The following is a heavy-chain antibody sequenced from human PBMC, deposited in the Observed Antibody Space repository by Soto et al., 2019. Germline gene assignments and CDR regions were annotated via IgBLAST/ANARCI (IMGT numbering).Heavy chain of an antibody. V-gene: IGHV1-69*02. Sequence: SVKVSCKASGATFSSYTISWVRQAPGQGLEWMGRIIPILGIANYAQKFQGGVTITADKSTSTAYMELSSLRSEDTAVYYCARGVTMVRGVIRYYFDYWGQGTLVTVSS. CDR1: GATFSSYT. CDR3: ARGVTMVRGVIRYYFDY. CDR2: IIPILGIA. D-gene: IGHD3-10*01. J-gene: IGHJ4*02.